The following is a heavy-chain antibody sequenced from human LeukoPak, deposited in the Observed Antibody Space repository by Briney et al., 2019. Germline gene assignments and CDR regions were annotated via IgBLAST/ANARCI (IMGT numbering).Heavy chain of an antibody. J-gene: IGHJ4*02. Sequence: GSLRLSCAASGFXFSSYGMHWVRQAPGKGLAWVAVIWYDGSNKYYADSVKGRFTISRDNSKNTLYLQMNSLRAEDTAVYYCARATIQMSYFDYWGQGTLVTVSS. V-gene: IGHV3-33*01. CDR2: IWYDGSNK. D-gene: IGHD5-18*01. CDR3: ARATIQMSYFDY. CDR1: GFXFSSYG.